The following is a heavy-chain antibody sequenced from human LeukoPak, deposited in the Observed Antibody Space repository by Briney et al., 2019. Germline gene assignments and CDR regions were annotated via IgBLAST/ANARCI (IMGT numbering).Heavy chain of an antibody. D-gene: IGHD2-2*01. V-gene: IGHV1-18*01. Sequence: ASVKVSCKASGYTFTSYGISWVRQAPGQGLEWMGWISAYNGNTNYAQKLQGRVTMTTDTSTSTAYMELRSLRSDDTAVYYCARGVCHSTSCYEWGWFDPWGQGTLVTVSS. J-gene: IGHJ5*02. CDR3: ARGVCHSTSCYEWGWFDP. CDR2: ISAYNGNT. CDR1: GYTFTSYG.